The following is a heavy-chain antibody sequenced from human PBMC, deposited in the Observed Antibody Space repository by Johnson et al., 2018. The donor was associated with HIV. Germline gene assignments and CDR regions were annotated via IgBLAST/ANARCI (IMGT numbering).Heavy chain of an antibody. D-gene: IGHD6-19*01. J-gene: IGHJ3*02. CDR3: AKGTGRVAADAFDI. Sequence: QLVESGGGVVQPGRSLRLSCAASGFTFSSYAMHWVRQAPGKGLEWVAVISYDGSNKYYADSVKGRFTISRDNSKNTLYLQMNSLRAEDTAVYYCAKGTGRVAADAFDIWGQGTMVTVSS. V-gene: IGHV3-30-3*01. CDR2: ISYDGSNK. CDR1: GFTFSSYA.